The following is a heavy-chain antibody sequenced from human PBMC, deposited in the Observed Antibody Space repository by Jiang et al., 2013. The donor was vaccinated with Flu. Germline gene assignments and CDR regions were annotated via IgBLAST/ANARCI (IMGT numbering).Heavy chain of an antibody. CDR1: GFTFSSYA. Sequence: VQLVESGGGVVQPGRSLRLSCAASGFTFSSYAMHWVRQAPGKGLEWVAVISYDGSNKYYADSVKGRFTISRDNSKNTLYLQMNSLRAEDTAVYYCARKAMVPHWGQGTLVTVSS. CDR3: ARKAMVPH. V-gene: IGHV3-30-3*01. J-gene: IGHJ4*02. CDR2: ISYDGSNK. D-gene: IGHD5-18*01.